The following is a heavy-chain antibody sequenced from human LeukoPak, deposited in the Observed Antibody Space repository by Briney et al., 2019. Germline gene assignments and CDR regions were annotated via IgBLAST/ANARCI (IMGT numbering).Heavy chain of an antibody. Sequence: GGSLRLSCAASGFIFSSYEMNWVRQAPGKGLEWVSYISSSGRTMYYADSVKGRFTISRDNAKNSLYLQMNSLRAEDTAVYYCAHQSSGWRYYFDYWGQGTLVTVSS. CDR3: AHQSSGWRYYFDY. CDR1: GFIFSSYE. V-gene: IGHV3-48*03. D-gene: IGHD6-19*01. CDR2: ISSSGRTM. J-gene: IGHJ4*02.